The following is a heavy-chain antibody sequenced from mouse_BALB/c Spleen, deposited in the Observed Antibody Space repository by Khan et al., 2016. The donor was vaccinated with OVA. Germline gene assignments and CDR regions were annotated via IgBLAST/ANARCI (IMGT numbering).Heavy chain of an antibody. V-gene: IGHV1-63*02. D-gene: IGHD3-1*01. Sequence: QVQLQQSGGEVIRPGTSVRISCKASGYTFTNYWLGWIRQRPGHGLEWIGDIYPGGYFPNYNEHFKGKATLTVDTSSSTANMQLSSLTSEDSAVYFCGRWATWYFDVWGAGTTVTVSS. CDR1: GYTFTNYW. CDR2: IYPGGYFP. CDR3: GRWATWYFDV. J-gene: IGHJ1*01.